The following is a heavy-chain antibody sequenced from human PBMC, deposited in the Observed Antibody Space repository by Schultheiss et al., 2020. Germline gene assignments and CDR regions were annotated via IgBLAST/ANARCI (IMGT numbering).Heavy chain of an antibody. CDR3: ARPSGSRAFDY. CDR2: IYHSGST. D-gene: IGHD1-26*01. V-gene: IGHV4-4*02. J-gene: IGHJ4*02. Sequence: SETLSLTCAVSGGSISSSNWWSWVRQPPGKGLEWIGEIYHSGSTNYNPSLKSRVTISVDTSKNQFSLKLSSVTAADTAVYYCARPSGSRAFDYWGQGTLVTVSS. CDR1: GGSISSSNW.